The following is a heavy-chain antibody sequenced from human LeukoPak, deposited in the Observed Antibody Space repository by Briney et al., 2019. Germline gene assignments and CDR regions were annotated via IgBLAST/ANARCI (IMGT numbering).Heavy chain of an antibody. Sequence: GGSLRLSCAASGFSFSRYWMTWVRQAPGKGLEWVANIKGDESDDHYVASVRGRFTISRDNAKRSLYLQMDNLRAEDTGVYYCARVADYDFLSGYYSPFDHWGQGVLVIVSS. CDR3: ARVADYDFLSGYYSPFDH. J-gene: IGHJ4*02. CDR1: GFSFSRYW. CDR2: IKGDESDD. V-gene: IGHV3-7*01. D-gene: IGHD3-3*01.